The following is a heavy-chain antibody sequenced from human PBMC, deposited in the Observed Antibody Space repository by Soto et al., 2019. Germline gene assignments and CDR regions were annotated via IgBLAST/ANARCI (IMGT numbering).Heavy chain of an antibody. V-gene: IGHV3-23*01. CDR1: GFTFSSYA. CDR3: AKSPTLFWVVNVYNWFDP. CDR2: ISGSGGST. D-gene: IGHD3-9*01. J-gene: IGHJ5*02. Sequence: PGGSLRLSCAASGFTFSSYAMSWVRQAPGKGLEWVSAISGSGGSTYYADSVKGRFTISRDNSKNTLYLQMNSLRAEDTAVYYCAKSPTLFWVVNVYNWFDPWGQGSLVPVSS.